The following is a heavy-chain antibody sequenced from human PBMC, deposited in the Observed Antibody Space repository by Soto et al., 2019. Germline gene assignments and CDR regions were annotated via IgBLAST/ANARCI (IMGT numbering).Heavy chain of an antibody. J-gene: IGHJ4*02. CDR2: IYSGGTT. CDR3: ARVISLIEWWFDY. Sequence: EVQLVETGGGLIQPGGSLRLSCAVSGFTVSSNYMNWVRRAPGKGLEWVSVIYSGGTTDYADSVKGRFTISRDSSKNTLYLQMNSLRAEDTAVYYCARVISLIEWWFDYWGQGTLVTVSS. V-gene: IGHV3-53*02. D-gene: IGHD2-8*01. CDR1: GFTVSSNY.